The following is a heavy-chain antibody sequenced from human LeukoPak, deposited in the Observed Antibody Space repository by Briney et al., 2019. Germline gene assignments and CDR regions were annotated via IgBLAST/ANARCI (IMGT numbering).Heavy chain of an antibody. CDR1: GGSFSGYY. CDR2: INHSGST. Sequence: SETLSLTCAVYGGSFSGYYWSWIRQPPGKGLEWIGEINHSGSTNYNPSLKSRVTISVDTSKNQFSLKLSSVTAADTAVYYCANKYSSGWYYFDYWGQGTLVTVSS. V-gene: IGHV4-34*01. CDR3: ANKYSSGWYYFDY. J-gene: IGHJ4*01. D-gene: IGHD6-19*01.